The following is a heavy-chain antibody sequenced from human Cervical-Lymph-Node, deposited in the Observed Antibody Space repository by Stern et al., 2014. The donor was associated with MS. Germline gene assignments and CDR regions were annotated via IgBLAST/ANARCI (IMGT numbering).Heavy chain of an antibody. J-gene: IGHJ4*02. CDR2: IDWDDDK. V-gene: IGHV2-70*11. Sequence: SGPALVKPTQTLTLTCTFSGFSLSTSKMCVSWIRQPPGKALEWLARIDWDDDKYYSTSLKTRLTISKDTSKNQVVLTMTNMDPVDTATYYCARILAGPDYFDYWGQGTLVTVSS. CDR1: GFSLSTSKMC. D-gene: IGHD6-19*01. CDR3: ARILAGPDYFDY.